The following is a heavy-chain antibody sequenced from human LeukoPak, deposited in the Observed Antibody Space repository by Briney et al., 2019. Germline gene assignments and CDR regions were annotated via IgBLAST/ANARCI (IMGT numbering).Heavy chain of an antibody. J-gene: IGHJ4*02. Sequence: GGSLRLSRAVSGVTLSHYAMHWVRQTPGKGLECLGVIFYYGTIQQYSHSVRGRLIVSRDNPKNTLYLQMNSLRAEDTAVHYCERGPVIKFGYWGRGTLVTVSS. CDR3: ERGPVIKFGY. CDR2: IFYYGTIQ. D-gene: IGHD3-16*01. V-gene: IGHV3-30*03. CDR1: GVTLSHYA.